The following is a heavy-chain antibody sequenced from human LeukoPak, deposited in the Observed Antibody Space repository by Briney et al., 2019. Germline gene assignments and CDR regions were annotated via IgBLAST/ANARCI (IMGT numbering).Heavy chain of an antibody. D-gene: IGHD1-14*01. J-gene: IGHJ4*02. CDR1: GFTFSTSW. Sequence: GGSLRLSCAASGFTFSTSWMSWVRQPPGKGLEWVADIKSDGTVKVYVDSVKGRFTISRDNARNSVFLQMNNLRPEDTAVFYCARDPHHGARDYWGQGTLVTVSS. V-gene: IGHV3-7*01. CDR2: IKSDGTVK. CDR3: ARDPHHGARDY.